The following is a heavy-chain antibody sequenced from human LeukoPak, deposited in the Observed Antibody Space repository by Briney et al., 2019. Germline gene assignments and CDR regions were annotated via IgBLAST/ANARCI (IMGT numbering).Heavy chain of an antibody. J-gene: IGHJ3*02. Sequence: ASVKVSCKASGYTFTGYYMHWVRQAPGQGLEWMGWINPNTGGTNYAQKFQGRVTMTRDTSISTAYMELSRLRSDDTAVYYCARGIVGATGLFDIWGQGTMVTVSS. CDR1: GYTFTGYY. CDR2: INPNTGGT. V-gene: IGHV1-2*02. CDR3: ARGIVGATGLFDI. D-gene: IGHD1-26*01.